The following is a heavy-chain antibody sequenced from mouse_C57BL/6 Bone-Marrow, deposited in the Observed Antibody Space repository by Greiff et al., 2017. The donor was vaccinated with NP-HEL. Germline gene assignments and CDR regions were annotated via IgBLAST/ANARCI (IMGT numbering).Heavy chain of an antibody. CDR2: ISSGGSYT. Sequence: EVKLVESGGDLVKPGGSLKLSCAASGFTFSSYGMSWVRQTPDKRLEWVATISSGGSYTYYPDSVKGRFTISRDNAKNNLYLQMSSLKSEDTAMYYCARHGGSSWFAYWGQGTLVTVSA. V-gene: IGHV5-6*01. CDR3: ARHGGSSWFAY. J-gene: IGHJ3*01. CDR1: GFTFSSYG.